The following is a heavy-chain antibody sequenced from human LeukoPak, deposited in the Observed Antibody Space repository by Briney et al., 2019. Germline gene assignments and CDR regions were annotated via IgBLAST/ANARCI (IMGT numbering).Heavy chain of an antibody. CDR3: ARDWGFCASTSCPTSNY. D-gene: IGHD2-2*01. CDR1: GFTFSSFA. V-gene: IGHV3-23*01. J-gene: IGHJ4*02. CDR2: IHGGGGGK. Sequence: GGSLRLSCAASGFTFSSFAMSWVRQAPGKGLEWVSAIHGGGGGKYYADYVRGRFTISRDNGKNSLFLQMHSLTNEDTAVYYCARDWGFCASTSCPTSNYWGQGXLXTVSS.